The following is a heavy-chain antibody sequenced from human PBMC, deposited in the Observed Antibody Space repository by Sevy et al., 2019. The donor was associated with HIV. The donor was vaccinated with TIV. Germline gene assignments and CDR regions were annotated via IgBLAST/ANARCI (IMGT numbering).Heavy chain of an antibody. CDR3: ARGGYDILTGFETDDAFDI. CDR1: GDSVSSNSAA. V-gene: IGHV6-1*01. CDR2: THYRSKWYN. Sequence: KQSQTLSLTCAISGDSVSSNSAAWNWIRQSPSRGLEWLGRTHYRSKWYNDYAVSVKSRITINPDTSKNQFSLQLNSVTPEDTAVYYCARGGYDILTGFETDDAFDIWGQGTMVTVSS. D-gene: IGHD3-9*01. J-gene: IGHJ3*02.